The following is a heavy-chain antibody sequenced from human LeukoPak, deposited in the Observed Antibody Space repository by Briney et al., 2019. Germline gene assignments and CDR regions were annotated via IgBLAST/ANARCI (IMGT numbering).Heavy chain of an antibody. CDR2: ISSSSSYI. V-gene: IGHV3-21*01. J-gene: IGHJ4*02. D-gene: IGHD2-15*01. Sequence: GGSLRLSCAASGFTFSSYSMNWVRQAPGKGLEWVSSISSSSSYIYYADSVKGRFTISRGNAKNSLYLQMNSLRAEDTAVYYCARVVVGSRADDYWGQGTLVTVSS. CDR3: ARVVVGSRADDY. CDR1: GFTFSSYS.